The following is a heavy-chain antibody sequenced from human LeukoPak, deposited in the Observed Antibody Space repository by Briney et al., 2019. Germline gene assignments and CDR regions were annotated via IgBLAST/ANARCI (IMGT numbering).Heavy chain of an antibody. J-gene: IGHJ4*02. CDR1: GGSFSGYY. D-gene: IGHD6-19*01. V-gene: IGHV4-34*01. CDR2: INHSGST. Sequence: TSXTLSLTCAVYGGSFSGYYWSWIRQPPGKGLEWIGEINHSGSTNYNPSLKSRVTISVDTSKNQFSLKLSSVTAADTAVYYCARFRGKYSSGWLDYWGQGTLVTVSS. CDR3: ARFRGKYSSGWLDY.